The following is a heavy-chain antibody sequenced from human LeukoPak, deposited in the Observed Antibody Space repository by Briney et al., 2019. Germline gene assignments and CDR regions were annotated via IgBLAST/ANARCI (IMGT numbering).Heavy chain of an antibody. V-gene: IGHV4-39*01. J-gene: IGHJ3*02. D-gene: IGHD3-22*01. CDR1: GGSISSSSYY. CDR3: ARPKGYDSSGSKGAFDI. CDR2: MYYSRST. Sequence: SETLSLTCTVSGGSISSSSYYWGWTRQPPGKGLEWLGSMYYSRSTYYNPSLNSRLTISVDTSKNQFSLKLSSVTAADTAVYYCARPKGYDSSGSKGAFDIWGEGTMVSVSS.